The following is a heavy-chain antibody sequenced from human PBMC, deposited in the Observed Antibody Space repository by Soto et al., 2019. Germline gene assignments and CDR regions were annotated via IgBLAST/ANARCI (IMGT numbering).Heavy chain of an antibody. CDR3: ARVAAVRSDSAGYHGMDV. D-gene: IGHD3-22*01. Sequence: PSETLSLTCTVSGGSISSSSYYWGWGRQPPGQGLEWIGNIYYSGSTYYTPSLKSRVTISVDTSKNQFSVKLTSVTAADTAVYYCARVAAVRSDSAGYHGMDVWGQGTTVTVSS. CDR2: IYYSGST. J-gene: IGHJ6*02. V-gene: IGHV4-39*02. CDR1: GGSISSSSYY.